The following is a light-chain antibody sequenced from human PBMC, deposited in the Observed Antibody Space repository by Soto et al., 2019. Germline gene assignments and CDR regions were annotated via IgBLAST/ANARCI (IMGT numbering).Light chain of an antibody. Sequence: QSVLTQPPSASSTPGQTVTISCSGSTSNIGTFYVYWYQHLPGTAPKLLIYLGDQRASGVSDRFSGSKSGTSASLAINGLLSDDEADYYCAAWDDNLNAYVFGSGTKLTVL. CDR1: TSNIGTFY. CDR2: LGD. V-gene: IGLV1-47*02. J-gene: IGLJ1*01. CDR3: AAWDDNLNAYV.